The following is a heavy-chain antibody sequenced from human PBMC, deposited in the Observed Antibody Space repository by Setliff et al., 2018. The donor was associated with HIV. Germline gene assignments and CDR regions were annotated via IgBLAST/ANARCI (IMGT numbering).Heavy chain of an antibody. V-gene: IGHV3-48*03. Sequence: GGSLRLSCAASGFTFSSYEMSWVRQAPGKGLEWVSYISSTGSSKSYADSVKGRFTLSRDNAKNSLYLQMNSLRAEDTAVYYCVRSGFLGAFDIWGLGTTVTVS. J-gene: IGHJ3*02. D-gene: IGHD1-26*01. CDR1: GFTFSSYE. CDR2: ISSTGSSK. CDR3: VRSGFLGAFDI.